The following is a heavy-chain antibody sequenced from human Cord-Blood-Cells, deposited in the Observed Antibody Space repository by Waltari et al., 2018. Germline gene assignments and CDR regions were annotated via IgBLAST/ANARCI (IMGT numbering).Heavy chain of an antibody. D-gene: IGHD2-2*01. J-gene: IGHJ4*02. CDR1: GFTFSSYG. CDR2: IRYDGSNK. V-gene: IGHV3-30*02. Sequence: QVQLVESGGGVVQPGGSRRLSCAATGFTFSSYGMHWVRRAPGKGLEWVAFIRYDGSNKYYADSVKGRFTISRDNSKNTLYLQMNSLRAEDTAVYYCAKFVVPAANHFDYWGQGTLVTVSS. CDR3: AKFVVPAANHFDY.